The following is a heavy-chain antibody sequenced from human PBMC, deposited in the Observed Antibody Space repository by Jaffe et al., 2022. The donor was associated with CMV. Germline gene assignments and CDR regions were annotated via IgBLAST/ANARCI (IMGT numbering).Heavy chain of an antibody. CDR2: IYYSGST. D-gene: IGHD2-21*01. Sequence: QVQLQESGPGLVKPSETLSLTCTVSGGSISSYYWSWIRQPPGKGLEWIGYIYYSGSTNYNPSLKSRVTISVDTSKNQFSLKLSSVTAADTAVYYCARGAGQIVGPIDYWGQGTLVTVSS. V-gene: IGHV4-59*08. CDR3: ARGAGQIVGPIDY. CDR1: GGSISSYY. J-gene: IGHJ4*02.